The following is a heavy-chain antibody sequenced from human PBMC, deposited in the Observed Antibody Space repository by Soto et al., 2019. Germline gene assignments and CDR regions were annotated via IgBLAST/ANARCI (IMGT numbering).Heavy chain of an antibody. Sequence: GGSLRLSCAASGFTFSSYGMHWVRQAPGKGLEWVAVISYDGSNKYYADSVKGRFTISRDNSKNTLYLQMNSRRAEDTAVYYCAKAAVRGALDPWGQGPVVSVSS. V-gene: IGHV3-30*18. CDR1: GFTFSSYG. CDR2: ISYDGSNK. J-gene: IGHJ5*02. CDR3: AKAAVRGALDP. D-gene: IGHD3-10*01.